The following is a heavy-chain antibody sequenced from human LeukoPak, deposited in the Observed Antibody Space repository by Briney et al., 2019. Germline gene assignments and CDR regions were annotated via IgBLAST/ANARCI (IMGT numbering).Heavy chain of an antibody. CDR1: GVPISSYY. CDR3: ARDYSTSLFDM. V-gene: IGHV4-59*01. J-gene: IGHJ3*02. Sequence: SETLSLTCTVSGVPISSYYWSWIRQPPGKGLEWIGYFYYTGSTNYNPSLKSRVTISVDTPKNQFSLKMRSVTAADTAVYYCARDYSTSLFDMWGQGTMVTVSS. CDR2: FYYTGST. D-gene: IGHD6-13*01.